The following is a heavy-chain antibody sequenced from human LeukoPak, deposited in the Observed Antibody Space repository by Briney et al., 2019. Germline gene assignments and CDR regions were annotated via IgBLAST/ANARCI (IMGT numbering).Heavy chain of an antibody. CDR3: ARRRIVAGTDALDI. D-gene: IGHD6-19*01. CDR2: ISGYNGNT. CDR1: GYTFSNFG. J-gene: IGHJ3*02. V-gene: IGHV1-18*01. Sequence: GASVKVSCMASGYTFSNFGISCGRQAPGQGLECMGCISGYNGNTNYTQNLQDRVTKTADRSTSTAYMELRSLRSDDTAVYYCARRRIVAGTDALDIWGQGTMVTVSS.